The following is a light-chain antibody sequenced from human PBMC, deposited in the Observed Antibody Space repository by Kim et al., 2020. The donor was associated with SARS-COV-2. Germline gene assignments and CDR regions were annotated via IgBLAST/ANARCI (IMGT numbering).Light chain of an antibody. CDR2: GAS. CDR3: QQYNNWPPRT. V-gene: IGKV3-15*01. CDR1: QSVSSN. Sequence: EIVMTQSPATLSVSPGERATLSCRASQSVSSNLAWYQQKHGQAPRLLIYGASTRATGIPARFSGSGSGTEFTLTISSLQSEDFAVYYCQQYNNWPPRTFGQGTKLEI. J-gene: IGKJ2*01.